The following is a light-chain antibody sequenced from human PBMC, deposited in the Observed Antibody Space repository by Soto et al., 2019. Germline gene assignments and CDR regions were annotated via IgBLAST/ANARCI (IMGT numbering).Light chain of an antibody. CDR1: QSITSY. V-gene: IGKV3-20*01. Sequence: EIVLTQSPATLSLSPGEGATLSFRARQSITSYLAWYQQKPGQAPRLLIYGASTRATGIPDRFSGSGSGTDFTLTISRLEPEDFAVYYCQQYGSSGTFGQGTKVDIK. CDR3: QQYGSSGT. J-gene: IGKJ1*01. CDR2: GAS.